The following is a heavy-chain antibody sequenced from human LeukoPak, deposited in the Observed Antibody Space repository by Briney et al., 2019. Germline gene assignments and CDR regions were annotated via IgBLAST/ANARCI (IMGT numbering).Heavy chain of an antibody. CDR2: IYYSGST. Sequence: SETLSLTCTVSGYSISSGYYWGWIRQPPGKGLEWIGSIYYSGSTYYNPSLKSRVTISVDTSKNQFSLKLSSVTAADTAVYYCARLEGSSSSWYGGYWGQGTLVTVSS. CDR3: ARLEGSSSSWYGGY. CDR1: GYSISSGYY. V-gene: IGHV4-38-2*02. J-gene: IGHJ4*02. D-gene: IGHD6-13*01.